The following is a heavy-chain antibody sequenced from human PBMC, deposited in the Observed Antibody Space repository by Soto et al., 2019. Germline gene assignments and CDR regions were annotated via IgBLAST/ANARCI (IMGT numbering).Heavy chain of an antibody. CDR3: GRLYRTDP. Sequence: PGGSLRLSCAASGFTFSSYGMHWVRQAPGKGLEWVAVISYDGSSKYYADSVKGRFTISRDNSRNTLYLQMNSLRAEDTAVYYCGRLYRTDPWGQGTLVTVSS. CDR1: GFTFSSYG. J-gene: IGHJ5*02. V-gene: IGHV3-30*03. CDR2: ISYDGSSK. D-gene: IGHD3-10*01.